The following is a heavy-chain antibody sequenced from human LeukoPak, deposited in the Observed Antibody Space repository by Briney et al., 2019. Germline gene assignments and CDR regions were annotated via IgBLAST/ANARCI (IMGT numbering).Heavy chain of an antibody. CDR2: ISSSSSYI. J-gene: IGHJ6*02. V-gene: IGHV3-21*01. CDR3: AREPGNDYGMDV. Sequence: PGGSLRLSCAASGFTFSSYSMNWVRQAPGKGLEWFSSISSSSSYIYYADSVKGRFTISRDNAKNSLYLQMNSLRAEDTAVYYCAREPGNDYGMDVWGQGTTVTVSS. CDR1: GFTFSSYS.